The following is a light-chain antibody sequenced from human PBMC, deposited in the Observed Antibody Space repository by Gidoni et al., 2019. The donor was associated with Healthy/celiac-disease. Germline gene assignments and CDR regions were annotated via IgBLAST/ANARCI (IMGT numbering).Light chain of an antibody. Sequence: EIVMTQSPATPSVSPGERATLSCRASQSVSSNLAWYQQKPVQAPRLLIYGASTPPNGIPARFSGSGSGTEFTLNISSLQSEDFAVYYCQQYNNWPPWTFGQGTKVEIK. CDR1: QSVSSN. V-gene: IGKV3-15*01. J-gene: IGKJ1*01. CDR3: QQYNNWPPWT. CDR2: GAS.